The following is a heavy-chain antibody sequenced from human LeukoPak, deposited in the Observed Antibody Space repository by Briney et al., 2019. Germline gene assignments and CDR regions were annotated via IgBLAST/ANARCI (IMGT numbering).Heavy chain of an antibody. V-gene: IGHV3-23*01. CDR1: GFTFNTHA. D-gene: IGHD3-10*01. J-gene: IGHJ1*01. Sequence: GGSLRLSCEASGFTFNTHAMSWVRQGPGEGLEWVASITSSGRTPYYVDSVKGRFTISRDNSKNTLYLQMNNLRGEDTAVYYCAKDRPNFYESTGSYYKMKGDFWGQGSLVTVSS. CDR3: AKDRPNFYESTGSYYKMKGDF. CDR2: ITSSGRTP.